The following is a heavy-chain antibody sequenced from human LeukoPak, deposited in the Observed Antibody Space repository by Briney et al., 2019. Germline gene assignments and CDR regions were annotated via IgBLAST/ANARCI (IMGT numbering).Heavy chain of an antibody. CDR2: ISSSSSTI. J-gene: IGHJ4*02. V-gene: IGHV3-48*04. D-gene: IGHD6-19*01. CDR3: ARTFSSGWVYYFDY. CDR1: RFSFSAYP. Sequence: PGGSLRLSCEASRFSFSAYPMGWVRQAPGKGLEWVSYISSSSSTIYYADSVKGRFTISRDNAKNSLYLQMNSLRAEDTAVYYCARTFSSGWVYYFDYWGQGTLVTVSS.